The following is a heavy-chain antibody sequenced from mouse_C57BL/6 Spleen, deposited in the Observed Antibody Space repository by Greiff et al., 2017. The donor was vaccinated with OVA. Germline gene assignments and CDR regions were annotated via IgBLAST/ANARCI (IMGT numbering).Heavy chain of an antibody. CDR1: GYTFTRYQ. V-gene: IGHV1-4*01. J-gene: IGHJ2*01. CDR2: INPSSGYT. CDR3: ATGSVASGFGY. Sequence: VQLVEPGAELARPGASVKMSCKASGYTFTRYQMHWVKQRPGQGLEWIGYINPSSGYTKYNQKFKDKATLTADQSSRPAYMHLSSLTSEDSALYYCATGSVASGFGYWGQGTMLTVSA.